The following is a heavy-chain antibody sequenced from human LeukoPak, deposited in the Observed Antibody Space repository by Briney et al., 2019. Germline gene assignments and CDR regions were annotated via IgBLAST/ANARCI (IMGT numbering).Heavy chain of an antibody. J-gene: IGHJ3*02. V-gene: IGHV4-59*01. CDR1: GGSISSYY. CDR2: IYYSGST. Sequence: SETLSLTCTVSGGSISSYYWSWIRQPPGKGLEWIGYIYYSGSTNYNPSLKSRVTISVDTSKNQFSLKLSSVTAADTAVYYCARPSGYSYGDDASDIWGQGTMVAVSS. D-gene: IGHD5-18*01. CDR3: ARPSGYSYGDDASDI.